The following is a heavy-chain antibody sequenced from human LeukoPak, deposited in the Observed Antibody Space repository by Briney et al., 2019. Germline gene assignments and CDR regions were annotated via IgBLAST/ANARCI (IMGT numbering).Heavy chain of an antibody. CDR2: MSYEGNNK. V-gene: IGHV3-30*18. CDR3: AKNWGSGWFFEY. CDR1: GFTFSSYG. J-gene: IGHJ4*02. Sequence: GGSLRLSCAASGFTFSSYGMHWVRQAPGKGLEWVAVMSYEGNNKYYADSVKGRFTISRDNSKNTLYLQMNSLRAEDTAVYYCAKNWGSGWFFEYWGQGTLVTVSS. D-gene: IGHD6-19*01.